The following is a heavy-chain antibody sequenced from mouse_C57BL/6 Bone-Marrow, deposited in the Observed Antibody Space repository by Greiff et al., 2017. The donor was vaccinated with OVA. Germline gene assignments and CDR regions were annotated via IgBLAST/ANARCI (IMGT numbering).Heavy chain of an antibody. J-gene: IGHJ4*01. CDR3: ARHRVIYAMDY. CDR1: GYTFTDYY. V-gene: IGHV1-19*01. Sequence: VQLQQSGPVLVKPGASVKMSCKASGYTFTDYYMNWVKQSHGKSLEWIGVINPYNGGTSYNQKFKGKATLTVDKSSSTAYMELNSLTSEDSAVYYCARHRVIYAMDYWGQGTSVTVSS. D-gene: IGHD3-1*01. CDR2: INPYNGGT.